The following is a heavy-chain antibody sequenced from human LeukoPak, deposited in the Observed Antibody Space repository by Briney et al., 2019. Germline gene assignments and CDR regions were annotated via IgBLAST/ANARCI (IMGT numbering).Heavy chain of an antibody. Sequence: GGSLRLSCAASGFTFNTYTMNWVRQAPGKGLEWVSYISGSSGIIDYADSVRGRFTISRDNAKNSLYLQMNSLRAEDTAVYYCASALAGYCSGGSCYLARWGQGTLVTVSS. D-gene: IGHD2-15*01. J-gene: IGHJ4*02. CDR1: GFTFNTYT. CDR2: ISGSSGII. CDR3: ASALAGYCSGGSCYLAR. V-gene: IGHV3-48*01.